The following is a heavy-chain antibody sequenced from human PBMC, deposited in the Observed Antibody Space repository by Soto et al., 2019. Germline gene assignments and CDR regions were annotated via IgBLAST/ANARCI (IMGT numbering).Heavy chain of an antibody. J-gene: IGHJ6*02. Sequence: GGSLRLSCAASGSTFSSYEMNWVRQAPGKGLEWVSYISSSGSTIYYADSVEGRFTISRDNAKNSLYLQMNSLRAEDTAVYYCARDSEDIVVVPAAMPYGMDVWGQGTTVTVSS. CDR1: GSTFSSYE. V-gene: IGHV3-48*03. CDR2: ISSSGSTI. D-gene: IGHD2-2*01. CDR3: ARDSEDIVVVPAAMPYGMDV.